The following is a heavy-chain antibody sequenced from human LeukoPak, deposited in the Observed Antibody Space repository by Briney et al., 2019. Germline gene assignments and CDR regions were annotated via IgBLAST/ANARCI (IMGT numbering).Heavy chain of an antibody. V-gene: IGHV3-23*01. CDR3: TTEGRYCSSTSCYDY. J-gene: IGHJ4*02. CDR1: GFTFSSYA. Sequence: PGGSLRLSCAASGFTFSSYAMSWVRQAPGKGLEWVSAISGSGGSTYYADSVKGRFTISRDNSKNTLYLQMNSLKTEDTAVYYCTTEGRYCSSTSCYDYWGQGTLVTVSS. D-gene: IGHD2-2*01. CDR2: ISGSGGST.